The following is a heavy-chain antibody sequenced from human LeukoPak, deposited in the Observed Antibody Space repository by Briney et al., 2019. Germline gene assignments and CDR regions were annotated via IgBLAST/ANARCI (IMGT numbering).Heavy chain of an antibody. D-gene: IGHD6-19*01. J-gene: IGHJ4*02. CDR2: IYSGGST. CDR3: ARARRYSSGWSRIFDY. V-gene: IGHV3-53*01. Sequence: PGGSLRLSCAASGFTVSSNYMSWVRRAPGKGLEWVSVIYSGGSTYYADSVKGRFTISRDNSKNTLYLQMSSLRAEDTAVYYCARARRYSSGWSRIFDYWGQGTLVTVSS. CDR1: GFTVSSNY.